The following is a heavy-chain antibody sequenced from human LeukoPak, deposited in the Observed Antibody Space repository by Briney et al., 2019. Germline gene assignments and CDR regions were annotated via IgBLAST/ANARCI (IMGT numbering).Heavy chain of an antibody. CDR3: ARGSPEAGPTRGYYDY. J-gene: IGHJ4*02. Sequence: ASVKVSCKASGYTFTDYFVHWLRQAPGHGLEWMGWISSNSGGTDYAQRFRGGVTLTRDTSISTAYMELSSLRSDDTAVYYCARGSPEAGPTRGYYDYWGQGTLVTVSS. CDR1: GYTFTDYF. V-gene: IGHV1-2*02. D-gene: IGHD6-25*01. CDR2: ISSNSGGT.